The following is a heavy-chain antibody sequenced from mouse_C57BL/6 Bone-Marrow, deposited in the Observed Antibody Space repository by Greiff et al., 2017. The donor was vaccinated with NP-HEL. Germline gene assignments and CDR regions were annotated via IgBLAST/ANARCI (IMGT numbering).Heavy chain of an antibody. D-gene: IGHD2-3*01. CDR2: ISDGGSST. CDR1: GFTFSSYA. Sequence: EVKLQESGGGLVKPGGSLKLSCAASGFTFSSYAMSWVRQTPEKRLAWVATISDGGSSTYYPDNVKGRFTISRDIAKTNLYLQMSHLKSEDTAMYYCAREGLYDGYYSAWFAYWGQGTLVTVSA. V-gene: IGHV5-4*03. CDR3: AREGLYDGYYSAWFAY. J-gene: IGHJ3*01.